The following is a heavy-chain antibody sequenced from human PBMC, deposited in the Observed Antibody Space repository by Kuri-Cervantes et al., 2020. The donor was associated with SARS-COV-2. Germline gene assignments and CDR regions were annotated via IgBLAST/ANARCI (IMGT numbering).Heavy chain of an antibody. J-gene: IGHJ6*03. CDR1: GFTFSSYE. CDR2: ISSSGSTI. V-gene: IGHV3-48*03. Sequence: GGSLRLSCAASGFTFSSYEMNWVRQAPGKGLEWVSYISSSGSTIYYADSVKGRFTISRDNAKNSLYLQMNSLRAEDTAVYYCARVVPTAMNLIYYYYYMDVWGKGTTVTVSS. D-gene: IGHD5-18*01. CDR3: ARVVPTAMNLIYYYYYMDV.